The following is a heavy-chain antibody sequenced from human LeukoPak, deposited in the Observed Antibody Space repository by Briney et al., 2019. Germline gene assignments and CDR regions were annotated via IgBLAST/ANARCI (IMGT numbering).Heavy chain of an antibody. CDR2: INNDGNLKTDGRDT. CDR1: GFTLSNYW. CDR3: AKCYHWGGYFDY. D-gene: IGHD3-16*01. V-gene: IGHV3-74*01. J-gene: IGHJ4*02. Sequence: GGSLRLSCAASGFTLSNYWMIHWVRQVPGKGLQWVSRINNDGNLKTDGRDTGYADSVKGRFTISRDNAKNTLYLQMNSLRAEDTAVYYCAKCYHWGGYFDYWGQGTLVTVSS.